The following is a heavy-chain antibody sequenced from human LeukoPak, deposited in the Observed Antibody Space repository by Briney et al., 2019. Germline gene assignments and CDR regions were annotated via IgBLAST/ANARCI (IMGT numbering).Heavy chain of an antibody. Sequence: ASVKVSCKVSGYTLTELSTHWVRQAPGKGLEWMGGFDPEDGETIYAQKFQGRVTMTEDTSTDTAYMELSSLRSEDTAVYYCATHPPFLIFGVYWGQGTLVTVSS. CDR1: GYTLTELS. D-gene: IGHD3-3*01. CDR3: ATHPPFLIFGVY. J-gene: IGHJ4*02. CDR2: FDPEDGET. V-gene: IGHV1-24*01.